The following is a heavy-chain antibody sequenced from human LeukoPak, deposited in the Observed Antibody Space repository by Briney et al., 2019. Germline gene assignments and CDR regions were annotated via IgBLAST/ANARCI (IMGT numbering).Heavy chain of an antibody. CDR1: GDSVSSGY. V-gene: IGHV4-4*09. CDR2: IYDNGVT. CDR3: AGRGHRYSRD. D-gene: IGHD2-15*01. J-gene: IGHJ1*01. Sequence: SETLSLSCNVSGDSVSSGYWTWIRQSPAKGLEWIGFIYDNGVTDYNPSLKSRLIISLDTSKNQFSRNLRSVSAADSAIYYCAGRGHRYSRDWGQGILVTVSS.